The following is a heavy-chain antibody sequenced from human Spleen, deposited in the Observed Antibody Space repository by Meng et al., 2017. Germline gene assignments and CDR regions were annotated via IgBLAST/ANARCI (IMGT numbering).Heavy chain of an antibody. CDR2: IYPGDSDT. CDR1: GYSFNTYW. V-gene: IGHV5-51*01. J-gene: IGHJ3*02. Sequence: GESLKISCEASGYSFNTYWIGWVRQMPGKGLEWVGIIYPGDSDTRYSPSFQGQVTISADKSITTAYLQWSSLRASDTAMYYCARHAKRFYADTSGYYDDGFDIWGQGRMVT. CDR3: ARHAKRFYADTSGYYDDGFDI. D-gene: IGHD3-22*01.